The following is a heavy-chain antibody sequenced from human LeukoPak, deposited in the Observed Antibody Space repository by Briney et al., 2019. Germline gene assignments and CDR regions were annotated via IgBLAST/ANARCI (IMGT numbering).Heavy chain of an antibody. Sequence: ASVKVSCKGSGYTLTELSMHWVRQAPGKGLEWMGRFDPEDGETIYAQKFQGRGTMTADTSTDTVYMELSSLRSEDTAVYYCATEGKMVRGVYTDYWGQGTLVTVSS. CDR1: GYTLTELS. CDR3: ATEGKMVRGVYTDY. V-gene: IGHV1-24*01. D-gene: IGHD3-10*01. CDR2: FDPEDGET. J-gene: IGHJ4*02.